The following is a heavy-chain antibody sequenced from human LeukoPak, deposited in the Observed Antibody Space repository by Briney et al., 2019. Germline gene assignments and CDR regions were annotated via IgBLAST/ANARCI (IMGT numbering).Heavy chain of an antibody. Sequence: PSGTLSLTCAVSGGSISSNNWWSWVRQPPGEGLEWIGEMYHTGNTNYNPSLKSRLTISVDKSKNQFSLKLTSVTAADTAVYYCARDVGARLPGYWGQGTLVTVSS. CDR3: ARDVGARLPGY. V-gene: IGHV4-4*02. D-gene: IGHD6-6*01. J-gene: IGHJ4*02. CDR2: MYHTGNT. CDR1: GGSISSNNW.